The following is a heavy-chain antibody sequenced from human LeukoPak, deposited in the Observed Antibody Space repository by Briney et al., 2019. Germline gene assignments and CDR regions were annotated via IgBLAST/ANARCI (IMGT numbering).Heavy chain of an antibody. Sequence: GASVKVSCTASGYTFTNYDINWVRQATGQGLEWMGWMNPNSGDTGYAEKFQGRVTMTRHTSTNPPYMELPSLTSDDPPPFYPARPGMGGNVWIDSWGQGTLVTVSS. J-gene: IGHJ5*01. CDR2: MNPNSGDT. V-gene: IGHV1-8*01. CDR3: ARPGMGGNVWIDS. D-gene: IGHD1-26*01. CDR1: GYTFTNYD.